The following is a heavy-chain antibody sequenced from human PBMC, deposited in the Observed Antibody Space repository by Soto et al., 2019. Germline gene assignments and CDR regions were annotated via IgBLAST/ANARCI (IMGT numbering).Heavy chain of an antibody. Sequence: EVPLLESGGGLVQPGGSLRLSCAASGFTFSSYAMTWVRQAPGKGLEWVSAISGSGGSTYYADSVKGRFTISRDNSKNTLYLQMNSLTAEDTAVYYCAKYSSSWYDDYWGQGTLVTVSS. CDR2: ISGSGGST. J-gene: IGHJ4*02. D-gene: IGHD6-13*01. CDR3: AKYSSSWYDDY. CDR1: GFTFSSYA. V-gene: IGHV3-23*01.